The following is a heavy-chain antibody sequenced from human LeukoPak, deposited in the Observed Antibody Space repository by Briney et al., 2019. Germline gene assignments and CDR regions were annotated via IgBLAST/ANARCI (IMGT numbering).Heavy chain of an antibody. CDR1: GYTFTSYY. D-gene: IGHD2-15*01. CDR3: ARDRCSGGSCYLYFDY. J-gene: IGHJ4*02. CDR2: INPSGGST. Sequence: ASVKVSCKASGYTFTSYYMHWVRQAPGQGLEWMGIINPSGGSTSYAQKFQGRVTMTRDMSTSTVYMELSSLRSEDTAVYYCARDRCSGGSCYLYFDYWGQGTLVTVSS. V-gene: IGHV1-46*01.